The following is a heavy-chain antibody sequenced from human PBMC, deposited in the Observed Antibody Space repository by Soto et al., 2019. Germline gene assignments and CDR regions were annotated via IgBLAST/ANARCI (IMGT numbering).Heavy chain of an antibody. Sequence: SETLSLTCTVSGGSISSYYWSWIRQPPGKGLEWIGYIYYSGSTNYNPSLKGRVTISVDTSKNQFSLKLSSVTAADTAVYYCARVRYYGSGSYYRAYYYYGMDVWGQGTTVTVS. CDR3: ARVRYYGSGSYYRAYYYYGMDV. CDR2: IYYSGST. D-gene: IGHD3-10*01. J-gene: IGHJ6*02. CDR1: GGSISSYY. V-gene: IGHV4-59*01.